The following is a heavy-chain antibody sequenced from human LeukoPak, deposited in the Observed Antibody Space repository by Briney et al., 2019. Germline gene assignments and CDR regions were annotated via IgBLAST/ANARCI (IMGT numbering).Heavy chain of an antibody. CDR2: IIPIFGTA. V-gene: IGHV1-69*13. D-gene: IGHD1-1*01. CDR1: GGTFSSYA. CDR3: ARGRERSYPFSY. J-gene: IGHJ4*02. Sequence: ASVKVSCKASGGTFSSYAISWVRQAPGQGLEWMGGIIPIFGTANYAQKFQGRVTITADESTSTAYMELSSLRSEDTAVYYCARGRERSYPFSYWGQGTLVTVSS.